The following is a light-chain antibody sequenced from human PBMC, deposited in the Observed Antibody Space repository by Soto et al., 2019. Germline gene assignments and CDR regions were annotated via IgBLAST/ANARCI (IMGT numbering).Light chain of an antibody. CDR3: ETWDSHTRL. CDR2: LEGSGSY. Sequence: QSVLTQSSSASASLGSSVKLTCTLSSGHSSYIIAWHHQQPGKAPRYLMKLEGSGSYNKGSGVPDRFSGSSSGADRYLTISSLQFQDESNYYCETWDSHTRLFGGGTKLTVL. J-gene: IGLJ2*01. V-gene: IGLV4-60*02. CDR1: SGHSSYI.